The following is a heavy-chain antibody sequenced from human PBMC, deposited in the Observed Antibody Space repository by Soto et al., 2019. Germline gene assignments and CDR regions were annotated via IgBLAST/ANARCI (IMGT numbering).Heavy chain of an antibody. CDR1: GGSISSGGYY. CDR2: IYYSGST. V-gene: IGHV4-31*03. D-gene: IGHD3-3*01. Sequence: SDTLSLTCTVSGGSISSGGYYWSWIRQHPGKGLEWIGYIYYSGSTYYNPSLKSRVTISVDTSKNQFSLKLSSVTAADTAVYYCARESNYDFWRAFDYWGQGTLVTVSS. CDR3: ARESNYDFWRAFDY. J-gene: IGHJ4*02.